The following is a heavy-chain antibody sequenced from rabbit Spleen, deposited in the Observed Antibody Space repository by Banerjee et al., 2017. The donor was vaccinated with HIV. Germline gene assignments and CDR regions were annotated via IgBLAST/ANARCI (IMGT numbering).Heavy chain of an antibody. J-gene: IGHJ4*01. D-gene: IGHD1-1*01. CDR3: ARDLTGVIGWNFGW. Sequence: QSLEESGGDLVKPGASLTLTCIASGVSFSGDSYICWVRQAPGKGLEWIECIDAGSSGDIHYASWAKGRFTISKTSSTTVTLQMTSLTAADTATYFCARDLTGVIGWNFGWWGQGTLVTVS. CDR1: GVSFSGDSY. CDR2: IDAGSSGDI. V-gene: IGHV1S40*01.